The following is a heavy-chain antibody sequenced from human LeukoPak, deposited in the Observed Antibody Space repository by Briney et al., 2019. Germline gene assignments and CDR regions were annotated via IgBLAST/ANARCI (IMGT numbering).Heavy chain of an antibody. Sequence: GRSLRLSCAASGFTFSSYGMHWVRQAPGKGLEWVAFIRYDGSNKYYADSVKGRFTISRDNSKNTLCLQMNSLRAEDTAVYYCASPGWDIWNRDDYWGQGTLVTVSS. CDR1: GFTFSSYG. V-gene: IGHV3-30*02. J-gene: IGHJ4*02. D-gene: IGHD1-20*01. CDR2: IRYDGSNK. CDR3: ASPGWDIWNRDDY.